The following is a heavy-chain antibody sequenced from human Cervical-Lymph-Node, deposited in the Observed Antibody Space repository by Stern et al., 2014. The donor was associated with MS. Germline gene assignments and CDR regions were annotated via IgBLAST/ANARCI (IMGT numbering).Heavy chain of an antibody. J-gene: IGHJ4*02. CDR2: IIPMFDIR. CDR3: ARDAPLENHGYYQVRENYLDY. V-gene: IGHV1-69*09. D-gene: IGHD3-3*01. CDR1: GGTLSNYA. Sequence: QMQLVQSGAEVKKPGSSVRVSCMASGGTLSNYAITWVRQAPGQGLEWMGRIIPMFDIRNYAQKFQGRVTITADKSTSSFFMELSSLNSGDTAVYYCARDAPLENHGYYQVRENYLDYWGQGTLVTVSS.